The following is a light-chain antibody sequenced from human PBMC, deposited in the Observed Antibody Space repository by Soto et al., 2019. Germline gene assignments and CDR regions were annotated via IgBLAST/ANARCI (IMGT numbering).Light chain of an antibody. CDR3: QQLNSYLPWT. Sequence: DIQLPQSPSFLSASVGDRVNITCRASQGISSYLAWYQQKPGKAPKLLIYAASTVQSGVPSRFSVSGSGTELTPTLGSMPPEDFATDYCQQLNSYLPWTFGQGTKVEIK. CDR2: AAS. CDR1: QGISSY. V-gene: IGKV1-9*01. J-gene: IGKJ1*01.